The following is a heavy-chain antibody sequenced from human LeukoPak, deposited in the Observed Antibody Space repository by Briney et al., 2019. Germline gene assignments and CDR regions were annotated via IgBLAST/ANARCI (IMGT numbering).Heavy chain of an antibody. J-gene: IGHJ3*02. CDR1: GYTFTSYG. V-gene: IGHV1-69*04. D-gene: IGHD2-8*01. CDR3: ASATKGSNDAFDI. CDR2: IIPILGIA. Sequence: SVKVSCKASGYTFTSYGISWVRQAPGQGLEWMGRIIPILGIANYAQKFQGRVTITADKSTSTAYMELSSLRSEDTAVYYCASATKGSNDAFDIWGQGTMVTVSS.